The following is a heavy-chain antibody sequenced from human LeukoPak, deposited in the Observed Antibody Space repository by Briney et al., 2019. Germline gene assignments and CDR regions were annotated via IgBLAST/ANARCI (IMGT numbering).Heavy chain of an antibody. CDR1: GFTFSSYG. Sequence: QSGGSLRLSCAASGFTFSSYGMHWVRQAPGKGLEWVAFIRYDGSNKNYADSVKGRFTISRDNSKNTLHLQMNSLRAEDTAVYYCAREAYGPDYYMDVWGKGTTVTISS. CDR2: IRYDGSNK. CDR3: AREAYGPDYYMDV. D-gene: IGHD3-10*01. J-gene: IGHJ6*03. V-gene: IGHV3-30*02.